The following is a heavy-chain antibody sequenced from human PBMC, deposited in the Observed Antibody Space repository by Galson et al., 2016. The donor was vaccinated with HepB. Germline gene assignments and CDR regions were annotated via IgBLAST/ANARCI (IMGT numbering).Heavy chain of an antibody. V-gene: IGHV4-39*01. CDR2: IYYSGRT. J-gene: IGHJ4*02. D-gene: IGHD2-2*01. CDR1: GGSIGSNTHY. Sequence: SETLSLTCSVSGGSIGSNTHYWGWIRQPPGKGLEWIGSIYYSGRTFYNPSLQSRVTISVDTSKNQFSLSLNSVTAADTAVYYCARHEPSFCSSAICYPYYFDYWGQGTLVTVSS. CDR3: ARHEPSFCSSAICYPYYFDY.